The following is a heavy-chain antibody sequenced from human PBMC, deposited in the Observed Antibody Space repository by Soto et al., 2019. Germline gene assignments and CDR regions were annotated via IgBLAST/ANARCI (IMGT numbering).Heavy chain of an antibody. D-gene: IGHD3-16*01. CDR3: AKVMVKNWFDP. Sequence: GESLKISCQVSGYSFTTYWIGWVRQVPGEGPEWMGIIFPGDSDTRYSPSFQGQVTISVDKSISTAYLQWSSLRASDSAMYYCAKVMVKNWFDPWGQGTLVTVSS. CDR2: IFPGDSDT. J-gene: IGHJ5*02. V-gene: IGHV5-51*01. CDR1: GYSFTTYW.